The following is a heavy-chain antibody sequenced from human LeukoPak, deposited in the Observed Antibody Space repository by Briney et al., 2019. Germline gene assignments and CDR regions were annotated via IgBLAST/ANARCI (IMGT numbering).Heavy chain of an antibody. D-gene: IGHD3-10*01. Sequence: GGSLRLSCAASGFTFSDYYMSWIRQAPGKGLEWVSYISSCSSYTNYADSVKGRFTISRDNAKNSLYLQMNSLGAEDTAVYYCARAGGGSGSYPYNWFDPWGQGTLVTVSS. CDR1: GFTFSDYY. CDR3: ARAGGGSGSYPYNWFDP. J-gene: IGHJ5*02. V-gene: IGHV3-11*06. CDR2: ISSCSSYT.